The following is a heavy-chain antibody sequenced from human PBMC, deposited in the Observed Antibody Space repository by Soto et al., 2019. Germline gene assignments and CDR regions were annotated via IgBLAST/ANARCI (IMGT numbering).Heavy chain of an antibody. CDR2: IWYDGSNK. V-gene: IGHV3-33*01. D-gene: IGHD3-16*01. CDR3: ARDSPFYGEGELDY. CDR1: GFTFSSYG. J-gene: IGHJ4*02. Sequence: VQLVESGGGVVQPGRSLRLSCAASGFTFSSYGMHWVRQAPGKGLEWVAVIWYDGSNKYYADSVKGRFTISRDNSKNTLYLQMNSLRAEDTAVYYCARDSPFYGEGELDYWGQGTLVTVSS.